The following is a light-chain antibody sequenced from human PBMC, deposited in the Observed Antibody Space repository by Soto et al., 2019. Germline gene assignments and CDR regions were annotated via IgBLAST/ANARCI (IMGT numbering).Light chain of an antibody. Sequence: DIQMTQSPSTLSASVGDRVTITCRASQSISSWLAWYQQKPGKAPKLLIYKAYSLESGVPSRFSGSGSGTEFTLTISSLQHDDFATYYCQQYNSYPWTYGQGTKVDIK. J-gene: IGKJ1*01. CDR1: QSISSW. V-gene: IGKV1-5*03. CDR3: QQYNSYPWT. CDR2: KAY.